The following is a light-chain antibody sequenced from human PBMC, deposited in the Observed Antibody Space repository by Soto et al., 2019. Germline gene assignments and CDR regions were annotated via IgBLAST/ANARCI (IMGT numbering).Light chain of an antibody. V-gene: IGKV3-20*01. CDR1: QSVSSYS. CDR2: GAS. Sequence: ENVLTPSPGTLSLSPGERANLSCKASQSVSSYSLAWYQKKPGQAPRLLIYGASSRAAGIPDRFTGSGSGTDFTLTISRLEPEDFAVFYCQVYGPSPPITFGQGTRLEIK. J-gene: IGKJ5*01. CDR3: QVYGPSPPIT.